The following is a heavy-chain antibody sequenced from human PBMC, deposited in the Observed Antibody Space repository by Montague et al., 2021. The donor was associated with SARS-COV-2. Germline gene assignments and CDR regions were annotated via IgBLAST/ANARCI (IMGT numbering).Heavy chain of an antibody. V-gene: IGHV3-21*01. Sequence: SLRLSCAASGFTFSSYSMSWVRQAPGKGLEWVSSISSSSSYIYYADSVKGRFTISRDNSKNTLYLQMNSLRAEDTAVYYCASSLIYHYFDYWGQGTLVTVSS. CDR2: ISSSSSYI. CDR1: GFTFSSYS. D-gene: IGHD5-12*01. CDR3: ASSLIYHYFDY. J-gene: IGHJ4*02.